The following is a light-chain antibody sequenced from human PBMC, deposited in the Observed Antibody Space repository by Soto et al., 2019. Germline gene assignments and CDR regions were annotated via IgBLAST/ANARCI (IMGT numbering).Light chain of an antibody. CDR2: GTS. CDR3: QQYETFSGP. Sequence: DIQMTQSPSTLSASEGDRVTITFRASQDVRNDLVGSQQKPGKAPKLLIYGTSNLRSGGPSRFSGSGSGTKFTLTIASLQPDDFSPYYCQQYETFSGPFGPGTKVDIK. CDR1: QDVRND. J-gene: IGKJ1*01. V-gene: IGKV1-17*01.